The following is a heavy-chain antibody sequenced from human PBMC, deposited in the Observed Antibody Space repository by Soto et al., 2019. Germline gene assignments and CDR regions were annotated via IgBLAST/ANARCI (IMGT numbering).Heavy chain of an antibody. D-gene: IGHD5-12*01. CDR1: GFTFRRYG. CDR3: ARDDAYEANGLDY. V-gene: IGHV3-33*01. CDR2: IVNHGNDR. Sequence: ESGGGVVQPGRSLRLSCVGSGFTFRRYGMHWVRQAPGGGLEWVAVIVNHGNDRDYADSVKGRFAISRDNSKNTLYLQMDNLGVEDTAMYYCARDDAYEANGLDYWGQGTLVTVSS. J-gene: IGHJ4*02.